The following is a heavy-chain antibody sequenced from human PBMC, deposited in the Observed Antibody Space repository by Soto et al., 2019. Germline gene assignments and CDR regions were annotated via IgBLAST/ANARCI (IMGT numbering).Heavy chain of an antibody. D-gene: IGHD6-19*01. CDR1: GFTVSSNY. CDR2: IYSGGST. V-gene: IGHV3-53*01. J-gene: IGHJ4*02. Sequence: GGSLRLSCAASGFTVSSNYMSWVRQAPGKGLEWASVIYSGGSTYYADSVKGRFTISRDNSKNTLYLQMNSLRAEDTAVYYCAREGIAVAGRGTPDYWGQGTLVTVSS. CDR3: AREGIAVAGRGTPDY.